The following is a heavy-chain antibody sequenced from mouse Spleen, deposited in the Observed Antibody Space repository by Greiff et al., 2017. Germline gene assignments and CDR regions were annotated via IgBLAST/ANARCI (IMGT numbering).Heavy chain of an antibody. Sequence: QVQLQQPGAELVKPGASVKMSCKASGYTFTSYWITWVKQRPGQGLEWIGDIYPGSGSTNYNEKFKSKATLTVDTSSSTAYMQLSSLTSEDSAVYYCARGGFTTVVAEDYWGQGTTLTVSS. CDR3: ARGGFTTVVAEDY. D-gene: IGHD1-1*01. J-gene: IGHJ2*01. V-gene: IGHV1-55*01. CDR1: GYTFTSYW. CDR2: IYPGSGST.